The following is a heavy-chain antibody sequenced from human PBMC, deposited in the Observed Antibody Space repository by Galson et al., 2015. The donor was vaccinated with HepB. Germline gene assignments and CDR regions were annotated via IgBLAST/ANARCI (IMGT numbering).Heavy chain of an antibody. CDR3: ARSSGWTSDY. CDR2: IEQDGTEI. Sequence: SLRLSCAASGFTFSSHWMTWVRQAPGRGLEWVGNIEQDGTEINYVDSVKGRFTISRDNVKSSLYLQMNSLRVEDTAVYYCARSSGWTSDYWGQGTLVTVSS. V-gene: IGHV3-7*03. J-gene: IGHJ4*02. D-gene: IGHD6-19*01. CDR1: GFTFSSHW.